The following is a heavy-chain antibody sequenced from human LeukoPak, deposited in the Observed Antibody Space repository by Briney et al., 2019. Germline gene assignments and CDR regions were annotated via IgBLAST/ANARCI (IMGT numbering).Heavy chain of an antibody. CDR1: GGSISSYY. V-gene: IGHV4-59*01. CDR3: ARERPLDTVVSQDF. D-gene: IGHD4-23*01. Sequence: SETLSLTCTVSGGSISSYYWSWIRQPPGKGLEWIGYIYYSGSTNYNPSLKSRVTISVDTSKNQFSLKQSSVTAADTAVYYCARERPLDTVVSQDFWGQGTLVIVSS. J-gene: IGHJ4*02. CDR2: IYYSGST.